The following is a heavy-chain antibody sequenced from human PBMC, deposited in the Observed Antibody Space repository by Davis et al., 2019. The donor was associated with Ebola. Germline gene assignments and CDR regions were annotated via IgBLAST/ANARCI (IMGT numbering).Heavy chain of an antibody. J-gene: IGHJ4*02. CDR3: ARGDRGFDYYFDY. CDR2: IYYSGST. CDR1: GFTFSSYW. Sequence: ESLKISCAASGFTFSSYWMHWIRQPPGKGLEWIGYIYYSGSTNYNPSLKSRVTISVDTSKNQFSLKLSSVTAADTAVYYCARGDRGFDYYFDYWGQGTLVTVSS. V-gene: IGHV4-59*01. D-gene: IGHD3-9*01.